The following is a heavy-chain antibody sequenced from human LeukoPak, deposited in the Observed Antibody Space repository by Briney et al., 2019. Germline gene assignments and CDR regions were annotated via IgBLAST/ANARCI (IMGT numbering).Heavy chain of an antibody. CDR2: INHSGST. Sequence: SETLSLTCAVYGGSFSGYYWSWIRQPPGKGLEWIGEINHSGSTNYNPSLKSRVTISVDTSKNQFSLKLSFVTAADTAVYYCARGLDSYYDFWSGQTDAFDIWGQGTMVTVSS. V-gene: IGHV4-34*01. J-gene: IGHJ3*02. CDR3: ARGLDSYYDFWSGQTDAFDI. D-gene: IGHD3-3*01. CDR1: GGSFSGYY.